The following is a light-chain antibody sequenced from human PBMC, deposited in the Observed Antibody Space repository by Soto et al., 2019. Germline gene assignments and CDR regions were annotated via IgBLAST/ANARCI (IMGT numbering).Light chain of an antibody. Sequence: QSVLTQPASVSGSPGQSITISCTGTSSDVGGYNYVSWYQQRPGKAPKLIIYDVHNRPSGVSNRFSGSKSGNTASLTISGLQAEDEADYYCSSYTSSSNVVFGGGTKVTVL. J-gene: IGLJ2*01. CDR2: DVH. CDR3: SSYTSSSNVV. CDR1: SSDVGGYNY. V-gene: IGLV2-14*01.